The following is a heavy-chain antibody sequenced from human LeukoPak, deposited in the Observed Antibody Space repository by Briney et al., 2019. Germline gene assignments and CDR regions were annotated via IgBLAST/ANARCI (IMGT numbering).Heavy chain of an antibody. CDR1: GYTFTSYY. V-gene: IGHV1-46*03. Sequence: ASVKVSCKASGYTFTSYYMHWVRQAPGQGLEWMGIINPSGGSTSYAQKFQGRGTMTRDTSTSTVYMELSSLRSEDTAVYYCARRNCSSTSCSRSGAFDIWGQGTMVTVSS. CDR2: INPSGGST. D-gene: IGHD2-2*01. CDR3: ARRNCSSTSCSRSGAFDI. J-gene: IGHJ3*02.